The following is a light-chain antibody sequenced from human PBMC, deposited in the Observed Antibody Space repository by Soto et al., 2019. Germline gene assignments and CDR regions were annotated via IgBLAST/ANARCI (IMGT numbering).Light chain of an antibody. J-gene: IGKJ3*01. Sequence: DIQMTQSPSSLSASVGDRVTITCRASQSISSYLNWYQQKPGKAPKLLIYAASSLQSGVPSRFSGSGSGTDFTLTISSLQPEDFATDYCQQSYSTVFTFGPGTKVDIK. CDR1: QSISSY. CDR2: AAS. V-gene: IGKV1-39*01. CDR3: QQSYSTVFT.